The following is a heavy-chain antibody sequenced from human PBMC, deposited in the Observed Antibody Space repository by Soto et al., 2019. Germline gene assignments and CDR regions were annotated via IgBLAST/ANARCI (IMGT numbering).Heavy chain of an antibody. V-gene: IGHV2-5*02. CDR1: GFSFSADGVG. Sequence: HITLKESGTTLVKPTQTLTLTCIFSGFSFSADGVGVGWIRQPPGKTLEWLELIYWDDDTRYRPSLKSRLTNTKDSAKNQVVITMTNMDPLDTAIYYCAHAFDGTSWPNDAFDVWGQGTVVTVSS. J-gene: IGHJ3*01. D-gene: IGHD3-16*01. CDR3: AHAFDGTSWPNDAFDV. CDR2: IYWDDDT.